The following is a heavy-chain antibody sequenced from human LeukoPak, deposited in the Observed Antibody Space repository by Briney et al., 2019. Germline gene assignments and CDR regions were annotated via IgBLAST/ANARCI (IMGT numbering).Heavy chain of an antibody. V-gene: IGHV4-34*01. D-gene: IGHD3-22*01. CDR2: INHSGST. CDR1: GGSFSGYC. Sequence: SETLSLTCAVYGGSFSGYCWSWIRQPPGKGLEWIGEINHSGSTNYNPSLKSRVTISVDTSKNQFSLKLSSVTAADTAVYYCASFYDSSGYYYPLGYWGQGTLVTVSS. J-gene: IGHJ4*02. CDR3: ASFYDSSGYYYPLGY.